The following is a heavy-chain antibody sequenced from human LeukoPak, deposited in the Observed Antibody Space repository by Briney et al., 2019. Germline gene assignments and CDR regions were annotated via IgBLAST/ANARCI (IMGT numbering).Heavy chain of an antibody. CDR3: AKDTYGDYGPFDY. CDR2: ISGSGGST. D-gene: IGHD4-17*01. Sequence: QTGGSLRLSCAASGFTFSSYAMSWVRQAPGKGLEWVSAISGSGGSTYYADSVKGRFTISRDNSKNTLYLQMNSLRAEDTAVYYCAKDTYGDYGPFDYWGQGTLVTVSS. CDR1: GFTFSSYA. J-gene: IGHJ4*02. V-gene: IGHV3-23*01.